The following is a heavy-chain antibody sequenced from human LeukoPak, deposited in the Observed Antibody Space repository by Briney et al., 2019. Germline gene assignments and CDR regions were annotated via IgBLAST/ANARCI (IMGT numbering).Heavy chain of an antibody. V-gene: IGHV1-69*13. Sequence: AAAVKVSCKASGYIFTRYGVSWVRQAPGQGLEWMGAIISIFGTANYAQKFQGRVTITADESTSTAYMELSSLRFEDTAVYYCTIQGAIWGQGTLVTAPS. CDR2: IISIFGTA. D-gene: IGHD1-1*01. CDR3: TIQGAI. J-gene: IGHJ4*02. CDR1: GYIFTRYG.